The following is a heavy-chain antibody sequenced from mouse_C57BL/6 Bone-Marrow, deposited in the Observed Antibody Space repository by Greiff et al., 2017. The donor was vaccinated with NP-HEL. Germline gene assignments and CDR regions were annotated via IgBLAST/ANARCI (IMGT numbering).Heavy chain of an antibody. CDR3: ARRGGNYLYYFDD. D-gene: IGHD2-1*01. Sequence: EVQLQQSGPVLVKPGASVKMSCKASGYTFTDYYMNWVKQSHGKSLEWIGVINPYNGGTSYNQKCKGQATLTVDKSSSTAYMELNSLASEDSAVYYCARRGGNYLYYFDDWGQGTTLTVSS. J-gene: IGHJ2*01. CDR1: GYTFTDYY. CDR2: INPYNGGT. V-gene: IGHV1-19*01.